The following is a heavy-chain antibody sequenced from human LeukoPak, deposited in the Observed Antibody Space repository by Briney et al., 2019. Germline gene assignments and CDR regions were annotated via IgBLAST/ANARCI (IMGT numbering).Heavy chain of an antibody. Sequence: GGSLRLSCAASGFTFSSSAMSWVRQAPGKGLEWVSSISSSSSYIYYADSVKGRFTISRDNAKNSLYLQMNSLRAEDTAVYYCANGYSYGTAFDYWGQGTLVTVSS. CDR1: GFTFSSSA. D-gene: IGHD5-18*01. CDR2: ISSSSSYI. CDR3: ANGYSYGTAFDY. V-gene: IGHV3-21*01. J-gene: IGHJ4*02.